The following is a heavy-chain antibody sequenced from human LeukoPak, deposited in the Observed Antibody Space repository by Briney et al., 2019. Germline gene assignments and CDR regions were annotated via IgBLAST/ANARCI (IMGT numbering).Heavy chain of an antibody. CDR3: AKDSDDYVWGSYRYRDY. D-gene: IGHD3-16*02. CDR1: GFTFSSYA. Sequence: GASLRLSWAASGFTFSSYAMSWVRQAPEKGLEWVSAISGSGGSTYYADSGKGRFTISRDNSKNTLYLQMNSLRAEDTAVHYCAKDSDDYVWGSYRYRDYWGQGTLVTVSS. CDR2: ISGSGGST. V-gene: IGHV3-23*01. J-gene: IGHJ4*02.